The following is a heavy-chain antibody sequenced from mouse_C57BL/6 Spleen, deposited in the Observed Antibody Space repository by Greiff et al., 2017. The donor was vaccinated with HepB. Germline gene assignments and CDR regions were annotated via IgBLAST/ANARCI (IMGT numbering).Heavy chain of an antibody. CDR3: ASITTASYYAMDY. CDR1: GFSLTSYG. Sequence: VQLQESGPGLVQPSQSLSITCTVSGFSLTSYGVHWVRQSPGKGLEWLGVIWSGGSTDYNAAFISRLSISKDNSKSQVFFKMNSLQADDTAIYYCASITTASYYAMDYWGQGTSVTVSS. V-gene: IGHV2-2*01. D-gene: IGHD1-1*01. J-gene: IGHJ4*01. CDR2: IWSGGST.